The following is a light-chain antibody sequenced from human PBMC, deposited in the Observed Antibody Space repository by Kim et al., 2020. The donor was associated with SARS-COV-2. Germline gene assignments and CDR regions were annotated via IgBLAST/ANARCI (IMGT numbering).Light chain of an antibody. V-gene: IGLV3-21*04. CDR1: NLGSKS. J-gene: IGLJ2*01. CDR3: QVWDSGTDHVV. CDR2: YDS. Sequence: AQGKTARLTCGGNNLGSKSVHWYQQKPGQAPVLAIHYDSDRPSGIPERFSGSNSGNTATLNISRVEVGDEADYYCQVWDSGTDHVVFGGGTQLTVL.